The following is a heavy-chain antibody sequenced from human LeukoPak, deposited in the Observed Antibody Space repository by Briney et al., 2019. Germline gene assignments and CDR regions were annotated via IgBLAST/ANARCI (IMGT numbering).Heavy chain of an antibody. D-gene: IGHD2-2*01. J-gene: IGHJ4*02. CDR2: ISGSGGST. CDR3: AKEGGYCSSTSRYDY. CDR1: GFTFSSYA. Sequence: GGSLRLSCAASGFTFSSYAMNWVRQAPGKGLGWVSAISGSGGSTYYADSVKGRFTISRDNSKNTLYLQMNSLRVEDTAVYYCAKEGGYCSSTSRYDYWGQGTLVTVSS. V-gene: IGHV3-23*01.